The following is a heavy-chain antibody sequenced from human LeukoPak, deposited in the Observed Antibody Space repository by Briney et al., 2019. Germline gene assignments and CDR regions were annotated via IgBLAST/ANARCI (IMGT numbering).Heavy chain of an antibody. Sequence: GGSLRLSCAASGFTLSSYAMSWVRQAPGKGLEWVSAISGSGGSTYYADSVKGRFTISRDNSKNTLYLEMNSLRAEDTAVYYCAKDPSGLRFLEWLGWFDPWGQGTLVTVSS. CDR1: GFTLSSYA. J-gene: IGHJ5*02. CDR2: ISGSGGST. V-gene: IGHV3-23*01. D-gene: IGHD3-3*01. CDR3: AKDPSGLRFLEWLGWFDP.